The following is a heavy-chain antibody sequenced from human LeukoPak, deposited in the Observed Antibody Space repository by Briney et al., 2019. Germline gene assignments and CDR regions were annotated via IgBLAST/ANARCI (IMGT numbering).Heavy chain of an antibody. J-gene: IGHJ6*02. V-gene: IGHV1-2*02. CDR1: GYTFTGYY. CDR3: ARDPGSGSYYTPHYYYYGMDV. CDR2: INPNSGGT. D-gene: IGHD3-10*01. Sequence: ASVKVSCKASGYTFTGYYMHWVRQAPGQGLEWMGWINPNSGGTNYAQKFQGRVTMTRDTSISTAYMELSRLRSDDTAVYYCARDPGSGSYYTPHYYYYGMDVWGQGTTVTVSS.